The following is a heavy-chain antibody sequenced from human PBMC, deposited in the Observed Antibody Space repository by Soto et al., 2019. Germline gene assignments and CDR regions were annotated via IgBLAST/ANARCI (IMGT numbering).Heavy chain of an antibody. V-gene: IGHV3-30-3*01. Sequence: GGSLRLSCTASGITLSNFAIHWVRQAPGKELEWVAVISYDGSNSYYADSVKGRFTISRDNSKNTLYLQMNSLRAEDTAVYYCAHLAGLSNTEDYWGQGTQVTVSS. D-gene: IGHD5-18*01. J-gene: IGHJ4*02. CDR2: ISYDGSNS. CDR1: GITLSNFA. CDR3: AHLAGLSNTEDY.